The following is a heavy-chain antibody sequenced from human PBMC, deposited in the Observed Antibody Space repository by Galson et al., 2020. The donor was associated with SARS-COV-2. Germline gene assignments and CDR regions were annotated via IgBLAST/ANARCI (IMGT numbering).Heavy chain of an antibody. D-gene: IGHD6-19*01. J-gene: IGHJ4*02. CDR3: ATHSSGRYYFDY. CDR1: GGSISSSSYY. V-gene: IGHV4-39*01. Sequence: ETSETLSLTCTVSGGSISSSSYYWGWIRQPPGKGLEWIGSIYYSGSTYYNPSLKSRVTISVYTSKNQFSLKLSPVTAADTSVYYCATHSSGRYYFDYWGQGTLVTVST. CDR2: IYYSGST.